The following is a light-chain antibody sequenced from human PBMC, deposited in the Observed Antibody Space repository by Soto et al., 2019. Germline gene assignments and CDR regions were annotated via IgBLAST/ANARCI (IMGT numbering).Light chain of an antibody. CDR1: QSVSGSY. CDR2: VAS. V-gene: IGKV3-20*01. J-gene: IGKJ2*01. Sequence: NVLTQSPGTLSLSPGERATLSCRASQSVSGSYLAWYQQKPGQAPRLLIYVASTRANGIPDRFSGSGSGTDFTLSISRLEPEDSPVYYCHQYGDAPQTFGQGTKLEIK. CDR3: HQYGDAPQT.